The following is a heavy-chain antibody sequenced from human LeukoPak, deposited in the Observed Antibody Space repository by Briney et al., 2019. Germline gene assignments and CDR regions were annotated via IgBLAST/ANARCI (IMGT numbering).Heavy chain of an antibody. CDR2: ISYDGSNK. CDR1: GFTFSSYG. D-gene: IGHD2-21*02. Sequence: GGSLRLSCAASGFTFSSYGMHWVRRAPGKGLEWVAVISYDGSNKYYADSVKGRFTISRDNSKNTLCLQMNSLRAEDTAVYYCAKDPPAYCGGDCYVGYWGQGALVTVSS. J-gene: IGHJ4*02. V-gene: IGHV3-30*18. CDR3: AKDPPAYCGGDCYVGY.